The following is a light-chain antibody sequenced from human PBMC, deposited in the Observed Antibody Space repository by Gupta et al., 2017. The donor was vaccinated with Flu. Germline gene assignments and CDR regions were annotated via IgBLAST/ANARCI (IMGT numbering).Light chain of an antibody. Sequence: PGQTASITCSGDKLGDKYACWYQQKPGQSPVLVIYQDSKRPSGISERFSGSNSGNTATLTISGTQAMDEADYYCQAWDSSTSNVFGTGTKVTVL. V-gene: IGLV3-1*01. CDR3: QAWDSSTSNV. CDR1: KLGDKY. CDR2: QDS. J-gene: IGLJ1*01.